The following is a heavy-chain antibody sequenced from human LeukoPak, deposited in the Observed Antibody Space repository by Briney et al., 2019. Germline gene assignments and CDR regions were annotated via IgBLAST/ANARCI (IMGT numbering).Heavy chain of an antibody. CDR2: INHSGST. J-gene: IGHJ4*02. CDR3: ARYGGLYYFDF. CDR1: GGSFSGYY. D-gene: IGHD3-10*01. V-gene: IGHV4-34*01. Sequence: SETLSLTCAVYGGSFSGYYWSWIRQPPGKGLEWIGEINHSGSTNYNPSLKNRVTTSVDTSKNQFSLRLNSVTAADTAVYYCARYGGLYYFDFWGQGTLVTVSS.